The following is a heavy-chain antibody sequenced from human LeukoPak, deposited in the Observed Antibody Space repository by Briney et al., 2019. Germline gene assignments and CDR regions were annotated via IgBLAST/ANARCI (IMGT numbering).Heavy chain of an antibody. J-gene: IGHJ3*02. V-gene: IGHV3-7*01. Sequence: PGGSLRLSCAASGFTFSSYWMSWVRQAPGKGLEWVANIKQDGSEKYYVDSVKGRFTISRDNAKNSLYLQMNSLRAEDTAVYYCARDDVASGDAFDIWGQGTMVTVSS. CDR3: ARDDVASGDAFDI. CDR1: GFTFSSYW. CDR2: IKQDGSEK. D-gene: IGHD3-10*01.